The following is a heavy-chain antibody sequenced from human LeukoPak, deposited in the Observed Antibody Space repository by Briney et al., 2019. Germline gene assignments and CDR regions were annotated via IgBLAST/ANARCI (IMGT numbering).Heavy chain of an antibody. CDR2: IYYSGSI. J-gene: IGHJ4*02. Sequence: SQTLSLTCTVSGVSISSGGYYWRWIRQPPGKGPEWIGYIYYSGSINYNPSLKSRVTISVDTSKNQFSLKLSSVTAADTAVYYCARDLMYSSGPGSYWGQGTLVTVSS. CDR1: GVSISSGGYY. V-gene: IGHV4-61*08. CDR3: ARDLMYSSGPGSY. D-gene: IGHD6-19*01.